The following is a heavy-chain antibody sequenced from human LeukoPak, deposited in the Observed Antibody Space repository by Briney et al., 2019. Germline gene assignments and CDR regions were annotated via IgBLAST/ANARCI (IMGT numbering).Heavy chain of an antibody. CDR3: ARDSRFGKLLIPYFDY. V-gene: IGHV3-23*01. J-gene: IGHJ4*02. Sequence: PGGSLRLSCAASGFTFTSYALSWVRQAPGKGLEWVSATGSTGGTTYYADSVKGRFTISRDNSKNTLYLQMNSLRAEDTAVYYCARDSRFGKLLIPYFDYWGQGTLVTVSS. CDR1: GFTFTSYA. D-gene: IGHD3-10*01. CDR2: TGSTGGTT.